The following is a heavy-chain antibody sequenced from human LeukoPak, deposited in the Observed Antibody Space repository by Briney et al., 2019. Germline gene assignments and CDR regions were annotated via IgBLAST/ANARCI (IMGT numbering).Heavy chain of an antibody. CDR3: ARERDCDTYFDQ. J-gene: IGHJ4*02. CDR1: GFTASTHH. CDR2: RQPGNVS. V-gene: IGHV3-53*01. Sequence: GGSLRLSCAVSGFTASTHHMAWVRQAPGKGLEWVSVRQPGNVSYYADSVTGRFTTSTDSSKNTLYLQMRDLRAEDTALYYCARERDCDTYFDQWGQGTLVIVSS. D-gene: IGHD2-21*02.